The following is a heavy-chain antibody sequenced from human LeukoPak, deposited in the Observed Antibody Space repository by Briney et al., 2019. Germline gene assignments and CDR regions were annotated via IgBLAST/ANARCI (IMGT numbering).Heavy chain of an antibody. D-gene: IGHD6-6*01. CDR2: ISSSSSYI. J-gene: IGHJ4*02. Sequence: GSLRLSCAASGFTFSSYSMNWVRQAPGKGLEWVSSISSSSSYIYYADSVKGRFTISRDNAKNSLYLQMNSLRAEDTAVYYCARVKGSSSLQDYWGQGTLVTVSS. V-gene: IGHV3-21*01. CDR3: ARVKGSSSLQDY. CDR1: GFTFSSYS.